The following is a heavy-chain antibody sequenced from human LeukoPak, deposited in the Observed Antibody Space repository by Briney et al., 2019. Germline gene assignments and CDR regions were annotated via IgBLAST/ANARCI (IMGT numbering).Heavy chain of an antibody. Sequence: GSLRLSCAASGFTFSSYAMSWVRQAPGKGLEWIGEINHSGIANYNPSLKSRVTISVDTSKNQFSLKLSSVTAADTAVYYCARARCSGDSCYTGYYWGQGTLVTVSS. CDR1: GFTFSSYA. CDR3: ARARCSGDSCYTGYY. D-gene: IGHD2-15*01. V-gene: IGHV4-34*01. CDR2: INHSGIA. J-gene: IGHJ4*02.